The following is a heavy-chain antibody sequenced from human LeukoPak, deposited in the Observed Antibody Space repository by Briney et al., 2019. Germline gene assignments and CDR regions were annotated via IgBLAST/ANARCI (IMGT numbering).Heavy chain of an antibody. J-gene: IGHJ4*02. D-gene: IGHD5-18*01. CDR2: IFPSGST. Sequence: SQTLSLTCTVSGGSIGSDDYYWSWIRQPAGKGLEWIGRIFPSGSTVYNPSLKSRVTISVDTSKNQFSLRLSSVTAADTAVYYCARQWRGYSYGLFDYWGQGTLVTVSS. CDR3: ARQWRGYSYGLFDY. V-gene: IGHV4-61*02. CDR1: GGSIGSDDYY.